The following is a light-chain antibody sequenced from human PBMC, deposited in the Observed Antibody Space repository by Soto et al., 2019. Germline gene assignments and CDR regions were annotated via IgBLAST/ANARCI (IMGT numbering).Light chain of an antibody. J-gene: IGLJ1*01. Sequence: QSVLTQPPSVSAAPGQKVTISCSGSSSNIGNNFVSWYQQLPGTAPKLLIYDNNKRDSGIPGRFSGSKSGTSATLGITGLQTGDGADYYCGTWDSSLSAYVFGTGTKVTVL. V-gene: IGLV1-51*01. CDR1: SSNIGNNF. CDR3: GTWDSSLSAYV. CDR2: DNN.